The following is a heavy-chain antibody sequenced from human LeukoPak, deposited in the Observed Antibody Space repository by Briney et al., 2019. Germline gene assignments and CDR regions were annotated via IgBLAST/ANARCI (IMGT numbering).Heavy chain of an antibody. CDR3: ASQYCSGGSCPFKA. Sequence: SETLSLTCTVSGGSISSYYWNWIRQPPGKGLEWIGYIYYSGTTNYNPSLKSRVTISVDTSKNQFSLKLSSVTAADTAVYYCASQYCSGGSCPFKAWGQGTLVTVSS. V-gene: IGHV4-59*01. J-gene: IGHJ5*02. CDR1: GGSISSYY. CDR2: IYYSGTT. D-gene: IGHD2-15*01.